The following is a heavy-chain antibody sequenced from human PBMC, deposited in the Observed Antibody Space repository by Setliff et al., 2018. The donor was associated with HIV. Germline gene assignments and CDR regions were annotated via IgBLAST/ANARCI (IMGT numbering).Heavy chain of an antibody. D-gene: IGHD3-22*01. CDR2: IYYSGTT. CDR1: GGSISRDSFY. Sequence: ETLSLTCTVSGGSISRDSFYWGWFRQPPGEGLEWIGSIYYSGTTYYAPSLETRLTISVDTSTNQFSLKLTSVTAADTAMYFCAGDSGYPSNWFDPWGQGILVTVSS. V-gene: IGHV4-39*02. J-gene: IGHJ5*02. CDR3: AGDSGYPSNWFDP.